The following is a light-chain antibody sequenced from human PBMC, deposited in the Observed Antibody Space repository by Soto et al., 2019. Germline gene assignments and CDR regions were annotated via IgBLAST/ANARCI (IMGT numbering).Light chain of an antibody. CDR1: QDVSDY. CDR2: AAY. CDR3: QYLNGAPTIT. J-gene: IGKJ5*01. V-gene: IGKV1-9*01. Sequence: DIPLTQSPSFLSASVGDRVTITCRASQDVSDYLAWYQHAPGKAPNLLIYAAYTLQSGVPSRFSGSGSGTEFSLTITSLQPEDFATYYCQYLNGAPTITGGQGTRLDIK.